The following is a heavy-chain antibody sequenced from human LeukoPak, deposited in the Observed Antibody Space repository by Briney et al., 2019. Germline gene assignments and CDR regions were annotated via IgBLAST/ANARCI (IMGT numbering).Heavy chain of an antibody. CDR1: GFTFSSYS. J-gene: IGHJ4*02. D-gene: IGHD3-3*01. CDR2: ISSSSSTI. V-gene: IGHV3-48*01. CDR3: ARPPITIFGVVTPYFDY. Sequence: PGGSQRLSCAASGFTFSSYSMNWVRQAPGKGLEWVSYISSSSSTIYYADSVKGRFTISRDNAKNSLYLQMNSLRAEDTAVYYCARPPITIFGVVTPYFDYWGQGTLVTVSS.